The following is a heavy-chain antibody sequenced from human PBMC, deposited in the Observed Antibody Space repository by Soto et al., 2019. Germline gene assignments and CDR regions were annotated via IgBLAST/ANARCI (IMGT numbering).Heavy chain of an antibody. Sequence: GWSLRLSCAASGFTFSSYAMSWVRQAPGKGLEWVSAISGSGGSTYYADSVKGRFTISRDNSKNTLYLQMNSLRAEDTAVYYCAKDRDCTNGVCYTEYYFDYWGQGTLVTVSS. J-gene: IGHJ4*02. CDR2: ISGSGGST. CDR3: AKDRDCTNGVCYTEYYFDY. V-gene: IGHV3-23*01. D-gene: IGHD2-8*01. CDR1: GFTFSSYA.